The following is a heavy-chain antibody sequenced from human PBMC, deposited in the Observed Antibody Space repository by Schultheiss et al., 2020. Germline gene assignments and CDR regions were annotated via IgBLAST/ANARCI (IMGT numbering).Heavy chain of an antibody. V-gene: IGHV3-71*01. CDR3: ARGRWGAYSYGTGGFDY. D-gene: IGHD5-18*01. J-gene: IGHJ4*02. CDR2: IRSKAYGGTT. Sequence: GGSLRLSCAASGFTFSSYSMNWVRQAPGKGLEWVGFIRSKAYGGTTDYAAPVKGRFTISRDNSKNTLYLQMNSLRAEDTAVYYCARGRWGAYSYGTGGFDYWGQGTLVTVSS. CDR1: GFTFSSYS.